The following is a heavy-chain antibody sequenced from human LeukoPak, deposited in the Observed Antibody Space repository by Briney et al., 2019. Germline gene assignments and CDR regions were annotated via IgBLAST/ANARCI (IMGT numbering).Heavy chain of an antibody. V-gene: IGHV3-30*02. CDR2: IRYDGSNK. J-gene: IGHJ4*02. CDR3: AKEITMIVVVSPFDY. D-gene: IGHD3-22*01. CDR1: GFTFSSYG. Sequence: GGSLRLSCAASGFTFSSYGMHWVRQAPGKGLEWVAFIRYDGSNKYYADSVKGRFTISRDNSKNTLYLQMNSLRAEDTAVYYCAKEITMIVVVSPFDYWGQGTLVTVSS.